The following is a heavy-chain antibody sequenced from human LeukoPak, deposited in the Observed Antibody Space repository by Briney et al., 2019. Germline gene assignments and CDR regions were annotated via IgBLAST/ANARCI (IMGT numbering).Heavy chain of an antibody. CDR3: AKDGAMPTFYYYYYMDV. CDR2: ISGSGSNT. D-gene: IGHD2-2*01. Sequence: GGSLRLSCAASGFTFSSYAMSWVRQAPGKGLEWVSDISGSGSNTYYADSVKGRFTISRDNSKNTLYLQMNSLRAEDTAVYYCAKDGAMPTFYYYYYMDVWGKGTTVTISS. CDR1: GFTFSSYA. V-gene: IGHV3-23*01. J-gene: IGHJ6*03.